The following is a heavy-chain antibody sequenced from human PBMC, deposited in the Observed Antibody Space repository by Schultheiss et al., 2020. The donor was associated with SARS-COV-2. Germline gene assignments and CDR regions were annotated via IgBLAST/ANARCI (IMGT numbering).Heavy chain of an antibody. CDR2: IKQDGSEK. J-gene: IGHJ6*02. Sequence: GGSLRLSCAASGFTFSDYYMSWIRQAPGKGLEWVANIKQDGSEKYYVDSVKGRFTISRDNAKNSLYLQMNSLRAEDTAVYYCAGGAYYYDSSGYYYYGMDVWGQGTTVTVSS. D-gene: IGHD3-22*01. V-gene: IGHV3-7*01. CDR3: AGGAYYYDSSGYYYYGMDV. CDR1: GFTFSDYY.